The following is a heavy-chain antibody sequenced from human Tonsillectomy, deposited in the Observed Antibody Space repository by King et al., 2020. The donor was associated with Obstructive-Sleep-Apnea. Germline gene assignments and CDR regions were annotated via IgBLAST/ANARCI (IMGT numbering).Heavy chain of an antibody. CDR2: IDPCDSYT. V-gene: IGHV5-10-1*03. CDR3: ARHMYYGSGSYSHLTDY. J-gene: IGHJ4*02. Sequence: VQLVESRAEVKKPGEALRVSCKGSGYSFTSYLISRGRPIPGEGLEGRGRIDPCDSYTNLSPSFQGHVTISADKSISTAYLQWSSLKASDTAMYYCARHMYYGSGSYSHLTDYWGQGTLVTVSS. D-gene: IGHD3-10*01. CDR1: GYSFTSYL.